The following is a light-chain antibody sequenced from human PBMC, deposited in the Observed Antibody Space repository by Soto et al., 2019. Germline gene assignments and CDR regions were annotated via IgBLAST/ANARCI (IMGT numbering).Light chain of an antibody. CDR3: QQYGSSLLT. V-gene: IGKV3-20*01. CDR1: QSVSSEK. CDR2: GAS. J-gene: IGKJ4*01. Sequence: EIVLTQSPGTLSLSPGERASLSCRASQSVSSEKLAWYQQKPGQAPRLLIFGASGRATGIPERFSGSGSGKDFSLTISRLEPEDSAVYYCQQYGSSLLTFGGGTKVEIK.